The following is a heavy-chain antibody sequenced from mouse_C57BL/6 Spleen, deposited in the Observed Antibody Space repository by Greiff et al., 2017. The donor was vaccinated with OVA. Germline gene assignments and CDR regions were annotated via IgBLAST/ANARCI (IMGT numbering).Heavy chain of an antibody. Sequence: QVQLQQPGAELVKPGASVKMSCKASGYTFTSYWITWVTQRPGQGLEWIGDIYPGSGSTNYNEKFKSKATLTVDTSSSTAYMQLSSLTSEDSAVYYCARWTTVVATDYWGQGTTLTVSS. V-gene: IGHV1-55*01. J-gene: IGHJ2*01. CDR1: GYTFTSYW. D-gene: IGHD1-1*01. CDR2: IYPGSGST. CDR3: ARWTTVVATDY.